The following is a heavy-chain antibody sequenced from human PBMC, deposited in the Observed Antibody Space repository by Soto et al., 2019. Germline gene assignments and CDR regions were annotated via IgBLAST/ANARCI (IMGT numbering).Heavy chain of an antibody. J-gene: IGHJ4*02. Sequence: SVKVSCKASGGTFSSYAISWVRQAPGQGLEWMGGIIPILGTANYAQKFQGRVTITADESTSTAYMELSSLRSEDTAVYYCARGGGYCGGDGYTFDYWGQGTLVTVSS. CDR3: ARGGGYCGGDGYTFDY. V-gene: IGHV1-69*13. D-gene: IGHD2-21*02. CDR2: IIPILGTA. CDR1: GGTFSSYA.